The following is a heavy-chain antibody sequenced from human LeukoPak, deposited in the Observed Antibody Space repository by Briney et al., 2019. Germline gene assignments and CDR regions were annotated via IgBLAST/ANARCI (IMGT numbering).Heavy chain of an antibody. V-gene: IGHV3-30-3*01. CDR3: ARAGYDFWSGYSRYYYYYYMDV. J-gene: IGHJ6*03. CDR2: ISYDGSNK. Sequence: GGSLRLSCAASGFTFSSYAMHWVRQAPGKGLEWVAVISYDGSNKYYADSVKGRFTISRDNSKNTLYLQMNSLRAEDTAVYYCARAGYDFWSGYSRYYYYYYMDVWGKGTTVTVSS. CDR1: GFTFSSYA. D-gene: IGHD3-3*01.